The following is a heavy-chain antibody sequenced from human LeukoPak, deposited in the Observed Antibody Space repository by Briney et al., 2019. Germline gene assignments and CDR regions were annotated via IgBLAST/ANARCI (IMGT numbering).Heavy chain of an antibody. CDR1: GFTFISSFA. Sequence: GSLRLSCAASGFTFISSFAMTWVRQPPGKGLEWIGEINHSGSTNYNPSLKSRVTISVDTSKNQFSLKLSSVTAADTAVYYCARGRGYRFDYWGQGTLVTVSS. D-gene: IGHD3-22*01. CDR3: ARGRGYRFDY. CDR2: INHSGST. J-gene: IGHJ4*02. V-gene: IGHV4-34*01.